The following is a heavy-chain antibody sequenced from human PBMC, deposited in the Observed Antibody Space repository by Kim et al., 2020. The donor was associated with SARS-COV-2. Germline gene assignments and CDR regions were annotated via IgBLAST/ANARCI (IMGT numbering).Heavy chain of an antibody. V-gene: IGHV1-69*13. CDR3: ARGGLTGGRAFDI. Sequence: SVKVSCKASGGTFSSYAISWVRQAPGQGLEWMGGIIPIFGTANYAQKFQGRVTITADESTSTAYMELSSLRSEDTAVYYCARGGLTGGRAFDIWGQGTMVTVSS. CDR1: GGTFSSYA. J-gene: IGHJ3*02. D-gene: IGHD3-16*01. CDR2: IIPIFGTA.